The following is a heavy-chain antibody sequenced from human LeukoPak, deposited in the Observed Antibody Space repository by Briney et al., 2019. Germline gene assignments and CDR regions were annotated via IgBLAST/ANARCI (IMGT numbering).Heavy chain of an antibody. V-gene: IGHV3-43D*03. Sequence: GGSLRLSCAASGFTFDDYAMHWVRQAPGKGLEWVSLISWDGGSTYYADSVKGRFTISRDNSKNSLYLQMNSLRAEDTALYYCAKGMVRGVTHYYYGMDVWGQGTTVTVSS. CDR3: AKGMVRGVTHYYYGMDV. D-gene: IGHD3-10*01. J-gene: IGHJ6*02. CDR1: GFTFDDYA. CDR2: ISWDGGST.